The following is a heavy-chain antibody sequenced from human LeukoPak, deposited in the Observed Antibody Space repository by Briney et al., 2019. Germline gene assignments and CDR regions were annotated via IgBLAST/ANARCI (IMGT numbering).Heavy chain of an antibody. Sequence: GGSLRLSCAASGFTFSSYGMHWVRQAPGKGLEWVAFIRYDGSNKYYADSVKGRFTISRDNSKNTLYLQMNSLKAEDTAVYYCAKDQHYGDYAGFDYWGQGTLVTVSS. CDR1: GFTFSSYG. CDR2: IRYDGSNK. V-gene: IGHV3-30*02. D-gene: IGHD4-17*01. CDR3: AKDQHYGDYAGFDY. J-gene: IGHJ4*02.